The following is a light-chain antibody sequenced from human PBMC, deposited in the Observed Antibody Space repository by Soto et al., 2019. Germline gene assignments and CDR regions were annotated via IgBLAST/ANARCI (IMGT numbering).Light chain of an antibody. J-gene: IGKJ5*01. Sequence: EIVMTQSPATLSVSPGERATLSCRASQSVSSYLAWYQQKPGQAPRLLIYAASTRATDIPARFSGSGSGTEFTLTISSLQSEDFAVYYCQQYNTWPPITFGQGTRLEIK. CDR3: QQYNTWPPIT. CDR1: QSVSSY. CDR2: AAS. V-gene: IGKV3-15*01.